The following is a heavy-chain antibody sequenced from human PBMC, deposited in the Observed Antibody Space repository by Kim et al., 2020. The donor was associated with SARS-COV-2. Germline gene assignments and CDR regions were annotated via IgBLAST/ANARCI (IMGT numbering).Heavy chain of an antibody. J-gene: IGHJ5*02. D-gene: IGHD4-17*01. CDR3: AREDTENWFDP. Sequence: TQYSQKFQGRVTITRDTTASTAYMELSSLRSEDTAVYYCAREDTENWFDPWGQGTLVTVSS. V-gene: IGHV1-3*01. CDR2: T.